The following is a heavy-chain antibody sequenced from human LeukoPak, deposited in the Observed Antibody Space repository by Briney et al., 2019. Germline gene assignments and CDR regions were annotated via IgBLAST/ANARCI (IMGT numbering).Heavy chain of an antibody. V-gene: IGHV4-59*01. CDR2: IYYSGGT. Sequence: PSETLSLTCTVSGGSISSYYWSWIRQPPGKGLEWIGYIYYSGGTNYNPSLKSRVTISVDTSKNQFSLKLSSVTAADTAVYYCARGSYDSSGYYYVFDYWGQGTLVTFSS. J-gene: IGHJ4*02. CDR1: GGSISSYY. CDR3: ARGSYDSSGYYYVFDY. D-gene: IGHD3-22*01.